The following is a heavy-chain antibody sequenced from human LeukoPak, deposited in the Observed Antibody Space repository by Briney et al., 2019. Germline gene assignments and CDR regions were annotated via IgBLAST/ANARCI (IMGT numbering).Heavy chain of an antibody. J-gene: IGHJ4*02. CDR1: GYTFTGYY. V-gene: IGHV1-2*02. CDR2: INPNSGGT. D-gene: IGHD2-21*02. Sequence: ASVKVSCKASGYTFTGYYMHWVRQAPGQGLEWMGWINPNSGGTNYAQKFQGRVTMTRDTSISTAYMELSRLRSDDTAVYYCAKDRNCGGDCYIPFDYWGQGTLVTVSS. CDR3: AKDRNCGGDCYIPFDY.